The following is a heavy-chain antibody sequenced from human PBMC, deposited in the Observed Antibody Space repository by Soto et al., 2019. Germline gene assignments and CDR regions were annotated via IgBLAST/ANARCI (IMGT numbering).Heavy chain of an antibody. V-gene: IGHV1-69*06. CDR1: GGTFSSYA. CDR2: IIPIFGTA. D-gene: IGHD2-2*01. Sequence: SVKVSCKGAGGTFSSYAISWVRQAPGQGLEWMGGIIPIFGTANYAQKFQGRVTITADKSTSTAYMELSSLRSEDTAVYYCASPAYCSSTSCSGPYFDYWGQGTLVTVSS. J-gene: IGHJ4*02. CDR3: ASPAYCSSTSCSGPYFDY.